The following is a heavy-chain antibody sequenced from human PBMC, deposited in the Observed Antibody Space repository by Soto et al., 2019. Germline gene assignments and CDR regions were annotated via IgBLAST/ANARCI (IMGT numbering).Heavy chain of an antibody. Sequence: QVQLVQSGGGVVQPGRSLRLSCAASGFGFNTYGLHWVRQAPGKGLEWVAGISFDGGNQYYADSVKGRFTISRDKSNNPLFLQMNSLGAEDTATYYCAKDSSITAAGSGGWFDPWGQGTLVIVSS. CDR3: AKDSSITAAGSGGWFDP. CDR1: GFGFNTYG. J-gene: IGHJ5*02. D-gene: IGHD6-13*01. CDR2: ISFDGGNQ. V-gene: IGHV3-30*18.